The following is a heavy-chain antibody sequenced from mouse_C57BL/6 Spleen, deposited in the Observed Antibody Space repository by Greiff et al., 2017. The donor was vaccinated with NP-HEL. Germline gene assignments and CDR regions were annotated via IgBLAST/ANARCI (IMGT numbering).Heavy chain of an antibody. D-gene: IGHD1-1*01. CDR2: ISDGGSYT. Sequence: DVQLVESGGGLVKPGGSLKLSCAASGFTFSSYAMSWVRQTPEKRLEWVATISDGGSYTYYPDNVKGRFTISRDNAKNNLYLQMSHLKSEDTAMYYCARDYYYGSSWGYFDVWGTGTTVTVSS. CDR3: ARDYYYGSSWGYFDV. J-gene: IGHJ1*03. V-gene: IGHV5-4*01. CDR1: GFTFSSYA.